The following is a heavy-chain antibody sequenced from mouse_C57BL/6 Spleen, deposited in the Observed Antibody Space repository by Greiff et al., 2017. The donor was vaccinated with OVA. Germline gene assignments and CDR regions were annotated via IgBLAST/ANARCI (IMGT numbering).Heavy chain of an antibody. CDR3: ARGVGYYDWYFDV. D-gene: IGHD2-3*01. CDR2: IHPNSGST. CDR1: GYTFTSYW. J-gene: IGHJ1*03. Sequence: QVQLKQPGAELVKPGASVKLSCKASGYTFTSYWMHWVKQRPGQGLEWIGMIHPNSGSTNYNEKFKSKATLTVDKSSSTAYMQLSSLTSEDSAVYYCARGVGYYDWYFDVWGTGTTVTVSS. V-gene: IGHV1-64*01.